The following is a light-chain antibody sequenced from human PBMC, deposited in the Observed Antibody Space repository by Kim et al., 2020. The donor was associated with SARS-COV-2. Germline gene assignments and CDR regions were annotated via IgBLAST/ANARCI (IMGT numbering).Light chain of an antibody. Sequence: SYELTQPPSVSVSPGQTASITCSGDKLGDKYACWYQQKPGQSPVLVIYQDSKRPSGIPERFSGSNSGNTATLTNSGTQAMDEADYYFQAWDSSTLVFGGGTQLTVL. V-gene: IGLV3-1*01. J-gene: IGLJ3*02. CDR2: QDS. CDR1: KLGDKY. CDR3: QAWDSSTLV.